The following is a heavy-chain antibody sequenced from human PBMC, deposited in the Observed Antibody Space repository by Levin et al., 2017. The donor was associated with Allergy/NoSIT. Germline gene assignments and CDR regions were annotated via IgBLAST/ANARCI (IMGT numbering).Heavy chain of an antibody. V-gene: IGHV3-30-3*01. CDR2: ISYDGSNK. CDR1: GFTFSSYA. Sequence: SCAASGFTFSSYAMHWVRQAPGKGLEWVAVISYDGSNKYYADSVKGRFTISRDNSKTTLYLQMNSLRAEETAVYYCARDSSGGKNFDYWGQGTLDTVSA. J-gene: IGHJ4*02. CDR3: ARDSSGGKNFDY. D-gene: IGHD6-19*01.